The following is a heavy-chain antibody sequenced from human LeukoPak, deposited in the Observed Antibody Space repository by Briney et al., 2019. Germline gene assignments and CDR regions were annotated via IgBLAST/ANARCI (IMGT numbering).Heavy chain of an antibody. CDR1: GYTFTSYY. D-gene: IGHD3-10*01. J-gene: IGHJ5*02. CDR2: INPSGGST. V-gene: IGHV1-46*01. CDR3: ARPWGSGSYQNWFDP. Sequence: ASVKVSCKASGYTFTSYYMHWVRQAPGQGLEWMGIINPSGGSTSYAQKFQGRVTMTRDTSTSTVYMELSSLRSEDTAVYYYARPWGSGSYQNWFDPWGQGTLVTVSS.